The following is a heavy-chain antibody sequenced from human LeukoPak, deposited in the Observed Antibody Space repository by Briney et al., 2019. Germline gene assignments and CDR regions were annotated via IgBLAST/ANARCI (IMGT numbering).Heavy chain of an antibody. J-gene: IGHJ4*02. D-gene: IGHD5/OR15-5a*01. CDR3: TTDSLSTKTAGGNS. V-gene: IGHV3-48*01. CDR2: ISRRSIS. CDR1: GFTVSNYN. Sequence: PGGSLRLSCAASGFTVSNYNMNWVRQAPGKGLEWGSYISRRSISYFADSVKGRFTISKDNAKNSLHLQMNSLRTEDTAVYYCTTDSLSTKTAGGNSWGQGTLVIVSS.